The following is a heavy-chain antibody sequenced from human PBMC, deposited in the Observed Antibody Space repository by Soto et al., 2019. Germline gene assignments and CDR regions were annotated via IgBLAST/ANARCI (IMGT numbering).Heavy chain of an antibody. Sequence: SGPTLVNPTQTLTLTCTFSGFSLSTSGVGVGWIRQPPGKALEWLALIYWDDDKRYSPSLKSRPTITKDTSKNQVVLTMTNMDPVDTATYYCAHVDHQVLIAAAGTWWFDPWGQGTLVTVSS. J-gene: IGHJ5*02. CDR3: AHVDHQVLIAAAGTWWFDP. V-gene: IGHV2-5*02. D-gene: IGHD6-13*01. CDR1: GFSLSTSGVG. CDR2: IYWDDDK.